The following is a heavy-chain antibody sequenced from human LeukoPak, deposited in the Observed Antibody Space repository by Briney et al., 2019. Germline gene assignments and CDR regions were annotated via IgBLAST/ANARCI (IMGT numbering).Heavy chain of an antibody. CDR2: IYSGGST. J-gene: IGHJ3*02. CDR1: GFTVSSNY. CDR3: ARAHHDAFDI. V-gene: IGHV3-53*01. Sequence: PGGSLRLSCAASGFTVSSNYMSWVRQAPGKGLEWVSVIYSGGSTYYADSVKGRFTISRDDSKSTLYLQMNSLRAEDTAVYYCARAHHDAFDIWGQGTMVTVSS.